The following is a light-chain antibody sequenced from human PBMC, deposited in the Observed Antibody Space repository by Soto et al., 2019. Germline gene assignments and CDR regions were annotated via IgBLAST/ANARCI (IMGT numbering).Light chain of an antibody. J-gene: IGKJ1*01. CDR3: HQYDSDRT. CDR2: AAS. CDR1: QGISNY. V-gene: IGKV1-27*01. Sequence: DIQMTQSPSSLSASVGDRVTITCRASQGISNYLAWYQQKPGKVPKLLIYAASTLQSGVPSRFSGSGSGTDFTLTISSLQPEDVATYYCHQYDSDRTFGQGTKVDLK.